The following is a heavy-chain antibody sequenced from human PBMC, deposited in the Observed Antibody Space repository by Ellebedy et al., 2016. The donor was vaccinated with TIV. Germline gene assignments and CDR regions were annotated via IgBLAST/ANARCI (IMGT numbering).Heavy chain of an antibody. CDR2: MKSHTDGGTT. V-gene: IGHV3-15*01. D-gene: IGHD2-15*01. CDR3: TTDVYCSGGSCYSFDY. CDR1: GFTFGNAW. Sequence: GGSLRLSCAASGFTFGNAWMSWVRQAPGKGLEWVGRMKSHTDGGTTDYAAPVKGRFTISRDDSKNTLYLQMNSLKTDDTAVYYCTTDVYCSGGSCYSFDYWGQGTLVTVSS. J-gene: IGHJ4*02.